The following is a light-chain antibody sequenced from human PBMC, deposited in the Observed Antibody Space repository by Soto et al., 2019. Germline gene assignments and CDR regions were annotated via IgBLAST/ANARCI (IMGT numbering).Light chain of an antibody. J-gene: IGLJ2*01. CDR1: SSDVGGYNF. CDR3: SSYAGSSIPVA. CDR2: DVT. V-gene: IGLV2-8*01. Sequence: QSALTQPPSASGSPGQSVTISCTGASSDVGGYNFVSWYQHHPGKAPRLMIYDVTQQPSGVPDRFSGSKSGNTASLTVSGLQVDDEAYYYCSSYAGSSIPVAFGGGTQLTVL.